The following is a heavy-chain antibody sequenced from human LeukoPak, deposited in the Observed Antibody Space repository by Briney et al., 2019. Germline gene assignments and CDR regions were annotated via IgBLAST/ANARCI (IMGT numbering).Heavy chain of an antibody. CDR1: GFTFSSYW. Sequence: GGSLRLSCAASGFTFSSYWMHWVRQAPGKGLVWVSRINSDGSSTNYADSVKGRFTISRDNAKNTLYLQMNSLRAEDTAVYYCAKTYYYDSSGYFDYWGQGTLVTVSS. CDR2: INSDGSST. J-gene: IGHJ4*02. CDR3: AKTYYYDSSGYFDY. D-gene: IGHD3-22*01. V-gene: IGHV3-74*01.